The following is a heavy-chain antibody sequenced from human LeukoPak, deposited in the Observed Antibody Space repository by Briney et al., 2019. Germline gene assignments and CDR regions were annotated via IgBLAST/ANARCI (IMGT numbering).Heavy chain of an antibody. CDR2: ISSSSSYI. D-gene: IGHD1-26*01. CDR1: GFTFSSYS. J-gene: IGHJ4*02. CDR3: ARVCEEWELHKEFFCY. V-gene: IGHV3-21*01. Sequence: KSGGSLRLSCAASGFTFSSYSMNWVRQAPGKGLEWVSSISSSSSYIYYADSVKGRFTISRDNAKNSLYLQMNSLRAEDTAVYYCARVCEEWELHKEFFCYWGQGTLVTVSS.